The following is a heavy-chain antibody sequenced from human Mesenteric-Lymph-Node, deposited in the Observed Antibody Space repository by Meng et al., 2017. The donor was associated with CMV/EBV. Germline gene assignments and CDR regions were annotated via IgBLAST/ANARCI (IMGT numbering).Heavy chain of an antibody. CDR1: GFTFSSYW. V-gene: IGHV3-7*01. Sequence: GESLKISCAASGFTFSSYWMNWVRQAPGKGLEWVANINQDGSEKFYVDSVKGRFAISRDNAKNSMYLQMNSLRVEDTAVYYCGYSSGWYTDHWGQGTQVTVSS. J-gene: IGHJ1*01. D-gene: IGHD6-19*01. CDR3: GYSSGWYTDH. CDR2: INQDGSEK.